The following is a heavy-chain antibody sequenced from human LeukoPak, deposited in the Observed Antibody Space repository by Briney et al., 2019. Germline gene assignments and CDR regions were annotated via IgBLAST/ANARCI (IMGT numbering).Heavy chain of an antibody. J-gene: IGHJ6*03. CDR2: ISSSGSTI. CDR1: GFTFSDYY. D-gene: IGHD3-9*01. V-gene: IGHV3-11*04. CDR3: ARVGRTAYYDILTGYYRDNYYYYMDV. Sequence: NPGGSLRLSCAASGFTFSDYYMSWIRQAPGKGLEWVSYISSSGSTIYYADSVKGRFTISRDNAKNSLYLQMNSLRAEDTAVYYCARVGRTAYYDILTGYYRDNYYYYMDVWGKGTTVTVSS.